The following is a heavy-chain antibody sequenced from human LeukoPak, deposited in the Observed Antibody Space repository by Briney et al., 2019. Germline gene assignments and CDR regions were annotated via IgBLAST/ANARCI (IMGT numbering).Heavy chain of an antibody. Sequence: GGSLRLSCEASGFTFSSHAMHWVRQTPGKGLEWVAVISHDGSKEYYRDSVEGRFTISRDKSTSTLYLRMNSLRREDTAVYYCARDRGYFLDTSTSWIHDYWGQGTLVIVSS. CDR2: ISHDGSKE. D-gene: IGHD3-22*01. J-gene: IGHJ4*02. CDR1: GFTFSSHA. CDR3: ARDRGYFLDTSTSWIHDY. V-gene: IGHV3-30*04.